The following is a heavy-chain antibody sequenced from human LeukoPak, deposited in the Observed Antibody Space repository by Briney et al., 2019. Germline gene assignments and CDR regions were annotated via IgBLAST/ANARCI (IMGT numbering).Heavy chain of an antibody. Sequence: SETLSLTCTVSGGSISSYYWSWIRQPPGKGLEWIGYIYYSGSTNYNPSLKSRVTISVGTSKNQFSLKLSSVTAADTAVYYCARGTPPYCSGGSYYLGYYYYYGMDVWGQGTTVTVSS. J-gene: IGHJ6*02. D-gene: IGHD2-15*01. V-gene: IGHV4-59*01. CDR3: ARGTPPYCSGGSYYLGYYYYYGMDV. CDR2: IYYSGST. CDR1: GGSISSYY.